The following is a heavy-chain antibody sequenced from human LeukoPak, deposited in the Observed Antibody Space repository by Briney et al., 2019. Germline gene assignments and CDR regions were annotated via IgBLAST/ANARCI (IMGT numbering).Heavy chain of an antibody. CDR1: GGSFSGYY. CDR3: ARGVKIFGVVIHKGNWFDP. V-gene: IGHV4-34*01. J-gene: IGHJ5*02. Sequence: SETLSLTCAVYGGSFSGYYWSRIRQPPGKGLEWIGEINHSGSTNYNPSLKSRVTISVDTSKNQFSLKLSSVTAADTAVYYCARGVKIFGVVIHKGNWFDPWGQGTLVTVSS. CDR2: INHSGST. D-gene: IGHD3-3*01.